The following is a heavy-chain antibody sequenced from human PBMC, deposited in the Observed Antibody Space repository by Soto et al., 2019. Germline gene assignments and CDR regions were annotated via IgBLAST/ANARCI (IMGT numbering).Heavy chain of an antibody. V-gene: IGHV4-39*07. CDR3: AREITSLYYYDSSGYWHDAFDI. D-gene: IGHD3-22*01. CDR2: IYYSGST. CDR1: GGSISSSSYY. Sequence: SETLFLTCTVSGGSISSSSYYWGWIRQPPGKGLEWIGSIYYSGSTYYNPSLKSRVTISVDTSKNQFSLKLSSVTAADTAVYYCAREITSLYYYDSSGYWHDAFDIWGQGTMVTVSS. J-gene: IGHJ3*02.